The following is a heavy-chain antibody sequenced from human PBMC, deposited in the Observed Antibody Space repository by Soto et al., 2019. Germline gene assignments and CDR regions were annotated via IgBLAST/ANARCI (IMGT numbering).Heavy chain of an antibody. Sequence: PSETLSLTCTVSGGSISSYYWSWIRQPPGKGLEWIGYIYYSGSTNYNPSLKSRVTISVDTSKNQFSLKLSSVTAADTAVYYCARPRRGIAAAGTLNPRYYYYMDVWGKGTTVT. V-gene: IGHV4-59*08. CDR2: IYYSGST. D-gene: IGHD6-13*01. CDR1: GGSISSYY. J-gene: IGHJ6*03. CDR3: ARPRRGIAAAGTLNPRYYYYMDV.